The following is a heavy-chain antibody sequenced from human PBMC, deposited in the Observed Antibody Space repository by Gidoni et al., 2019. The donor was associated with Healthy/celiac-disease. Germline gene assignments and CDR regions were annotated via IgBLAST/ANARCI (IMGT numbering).Heavy chain of an antibody. J-gene: IGHJ2*01. CDR3: ARDTSSGWYWYFDL. V-gene: IGHV3-20*01. D-gene: IGHD6-19*01. CDR2: IKWNGGST. Sequence: EVQLLESGGGVVRPGGSLRLSCAASGFTCDDYGMSWVRQAPGKGLEWVAGIKWNGGSTGYADSVKGRFTISRDNAKNSLYLKMNSLRAEDTALYHCARDTSSGWYWYFDLWGRGTLVTVSS. CDR1: GFTCDDYG.